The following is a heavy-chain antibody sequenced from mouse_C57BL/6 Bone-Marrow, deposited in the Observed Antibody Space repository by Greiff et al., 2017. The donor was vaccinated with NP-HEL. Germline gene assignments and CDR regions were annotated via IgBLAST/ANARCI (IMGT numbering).Heavy chain of an antibody. CDR1: GFNIKDDY. CDR2: IDPENGDT. Sequence: EVHLVESGAELVRPGASVKLSCTASGFNIKDDYMHWVKQRPEQGLEWIGWIDPENGDTEYASKFQGKATITADTSSNTAYLQLSSLTSEDTAVYYCTTHIYDYDVEFAYWGQGTLVTVSA. D-gene: IGHD2-4*01. CDR3: TTHIYDYDVEFAY. V-gene: IGHV14-4*01. J-gene: IGHJ3*01.